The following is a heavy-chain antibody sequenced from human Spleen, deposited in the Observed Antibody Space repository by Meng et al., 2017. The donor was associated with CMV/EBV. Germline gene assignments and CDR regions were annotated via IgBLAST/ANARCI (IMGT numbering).Heavy chain of an antibody. D-gene: IGHD2-2*01. CDR1: RFTFSTSW. CDR3: ATQVDSSSLDFGL. V-gene: IGHV5-51*01. CDR2: IHPSDSDT. J-gene: IGHJ2*01. Sequence: GSRFTFSTSWIAWLRQKPGKGPEWMGIIHPSDSDTRYSPSFQGQVTFSVDNSISTAYLRWRSLKVSDTAMYYCATQVDSSSLDFGLWGRGSLVTVSS.